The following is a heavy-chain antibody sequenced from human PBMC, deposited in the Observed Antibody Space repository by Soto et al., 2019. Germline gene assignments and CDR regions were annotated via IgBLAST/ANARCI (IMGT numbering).Heavy chain of an antibody. Sequence: PGGSLRLSCAASGFTFSSYGMHWVRQAPGKGLEWVAVISYDGSNKYYADSVKGRFTISRDNSKNTLYLQMNSLRAEDTAVYYCAKDLKGDYGDPMGAFDIWGQGTMVTVS. CDR1: GFTFSSYG. CDR2: ISYDGSNK. J-gene: IGHJ3*02. CDR3: AKDLKGDYGDPMGAFDI. V-gene: IGHV3-30*18. D-gene: IGHD4-17*01.